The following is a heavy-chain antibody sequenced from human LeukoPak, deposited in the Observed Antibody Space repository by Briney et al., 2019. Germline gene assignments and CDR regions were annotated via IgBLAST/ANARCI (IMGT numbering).Heavy chain of an antibody. CDR1: GFRFSRNW. CDR2: IKHDGSEK. D-gene: IGHD7-27*01. V-gene: IGHV3-7*01. J-gene: IGHJ3*02. CDR3: ARDWGFDAFDI. Sequence: PGGSLRLSCAASGFRFSRNWMSWVRQAPGKGLEWVANIKHDGSEKYYVDSVKGRLTISRDSAKNSLYLQMNSLRAEDTAVYYCARDWGFDAFDIWGQGTMVTVSS.